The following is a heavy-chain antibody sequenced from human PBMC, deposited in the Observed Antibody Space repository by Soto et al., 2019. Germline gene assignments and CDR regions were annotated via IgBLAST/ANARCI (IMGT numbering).Heavy chain of an antibody. V-gene: IGHV3-21*01. CDR1: GFNFNSYT. CDR2: ISSSGYI. D-gene: IGHD2-8*02. Sequence: GGSLRLSCAASGFNFNSYTINWVRQAPGKRLEWLSSISSSGYIFSTDSVRGRFTISRDNAKNSVYLQINSLRAEDTAVYFCAKEQTTGAHYALDYWSQGTLVTVSS. J-gene: IGHJ4*02. CDR3: AKEQTTGAHYALDY.